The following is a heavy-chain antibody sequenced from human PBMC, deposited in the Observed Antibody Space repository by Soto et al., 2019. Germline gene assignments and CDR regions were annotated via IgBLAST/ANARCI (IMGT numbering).Heavy chain of an antibody. CDR2: ISATGGGT. V-gene: IGHV3-23*01. Sequence: PGGSLRLSCAASGFKFSNYAMSWVRQAPGKGLEWVSLISATGGGTYYADSVKGRFTISRDNSHNTLYLQVHSLTAEDTAVYYCAQDPRAGGNSAFYLDFWGQGAQVTVSS. J-gene: IGHJ4*02. D-gene: IGHD1-1*01. CDR1: GFKFSNYA. CDR3: AQDPRAGGNSAFYLDF.